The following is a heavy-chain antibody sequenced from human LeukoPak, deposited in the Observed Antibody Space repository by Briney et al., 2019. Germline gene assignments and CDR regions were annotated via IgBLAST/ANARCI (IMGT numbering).Heavy chain of an antibody. Sequence: SETLSLTCAVYGGSFSDYNWTWIRQPPGKGLEWIGEIGHNGTTNYNPSLKGRVTISLDTSKNQFSLKLSSVTAADTAVYYCARAITYYELFTGYSREYYFDDWGQGILVTVSS. J-gene: IGHJ4*02. CDR2: IGHNGTT. CDR3: ARAITYYELFTGYSREYYFDD. V-gene: IGHV4-34*01. CDR1: GGSFSDYN. D-gene: IGHD3-9*01.